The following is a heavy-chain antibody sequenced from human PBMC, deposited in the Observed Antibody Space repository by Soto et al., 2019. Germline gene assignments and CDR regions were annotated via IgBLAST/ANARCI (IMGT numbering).Heavy chain of an antibody. V-gene: IGHV3-20*04. CDR3: AREVKGYSGYDAFDI. Sequence: GGSLRLSCAASGFTFGDYGMSWVRQAPGKGLEWVSGINWNGGSTGYADSVKGRFTISRDNAKNSLYLQMNSLRAEDTALYYCAREVKGYSGYDAFDIWGQGTMVTVSS. J-gene: IGHJ3*02. CDR2: INWNGGST. CDR1: GFTFGDYG. D-gene: IGHD5-12*01.